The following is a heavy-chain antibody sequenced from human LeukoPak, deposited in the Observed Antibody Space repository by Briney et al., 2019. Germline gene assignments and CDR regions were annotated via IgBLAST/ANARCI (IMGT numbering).Heavy chain of an antibody. D-gene: IGHD3-9*01. V-gene: IGHV1-3*01. Sequence: ASVKVSCKASGYTFTSYAMHWVRQAPGQRLEWMGWINAGNGNTKYSQKFQGRVTITRDTSASTAYMELSSLRSEDTAVYYCARDSVRRDWFTDYWGQGTLVTVSS. J-gene: IGHJ4*02. CDR3: ARDSVRRDWFTDY. CDR1: GYTFTSYA. CDR2: INAGNGNT.